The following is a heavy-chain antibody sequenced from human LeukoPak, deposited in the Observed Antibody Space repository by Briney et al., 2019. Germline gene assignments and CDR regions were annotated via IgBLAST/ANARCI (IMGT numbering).Heavy chain of an antibody. CDR1: GYTFTGYY. V-gene: IGHV1-2*02. D-gene: IGHD4-17*01. CDR3: ARAASTTVTHYFDY. J-gene: IGHJ4*02. CDR2: INPNSGGT. Sequence: VASVKVSCKASGYTFTGYYMHWVRQAPGQGLEWMGWINPNSGGTNYAQKFQGRVTMTRDTSISTAYMELSSLRSEDTAVYYCARAASTTVTHYFDYWGQGTLVTVSS.